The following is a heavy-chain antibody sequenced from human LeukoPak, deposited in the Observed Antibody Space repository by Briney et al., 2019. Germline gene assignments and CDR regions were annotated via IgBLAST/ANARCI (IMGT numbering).Heavy chain of an antibody. D-gene: IGHD3-10*01. CDR3: ARLNYYGSGDDY. CDR1: GGSFSDYW. V-gene: IGHV4-34*01. Sequence: SETLSLTCAVYGGSFSDYWWTWIRQSPGKGLEWIGEINHSGSTNYNPSLKSRVTISVDTSKNQFSLKLSSVTAADTAVYYCARLNYYGSGDDYWGQGTLVTVSS. J-gene: IGHJ4*02. CDR2: INHSGST.